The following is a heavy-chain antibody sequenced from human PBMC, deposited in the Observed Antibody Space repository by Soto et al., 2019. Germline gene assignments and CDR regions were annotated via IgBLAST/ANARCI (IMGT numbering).Heavy chain of an antibody. Sequence: SVKVSCKASGGTFSSYAISWVRQAPGQGLEWMGGIIPIFGTANYAQKFQGRVTITADESTSTAYMELSSLRSEDTAVYYCARVLGIRFGHYYYYGMDVWGQGTTVTVSS. D-gene: IGHD3-16*01. CDR2: IIPIFGTA. CDR3: ARVLGIRFGHYYYYGMDV. CDR1: GGTFSSYA. J-gene: IGHJ6*02. V-gene: IGHV1-69*13.